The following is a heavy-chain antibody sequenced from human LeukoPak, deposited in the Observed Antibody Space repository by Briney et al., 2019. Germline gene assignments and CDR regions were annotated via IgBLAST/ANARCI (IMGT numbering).Heavy chain of an antibody. CDR3: ARLRIQLWPDFDY. CDR1: GGSISSSSYY. D-gene: IGHD5-18*01. V-gene: IGHV4-39*01. J-gene: IGHJ4*02. Sequence: PSETLSLTCTVSGGSISSSSYYWGWLRQPPGTGLEWIGSIYYSGSTYYNPSLKSRVTISVDTTKNQFSLKLSSVTAADTAVYYCARLRIQLWPDFDYWGQGTLVTVSS. CDR2: IYYSGST.